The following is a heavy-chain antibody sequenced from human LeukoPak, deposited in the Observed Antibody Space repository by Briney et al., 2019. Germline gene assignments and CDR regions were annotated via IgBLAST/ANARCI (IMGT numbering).Heavy chain of an antibody. J-gene: IGHJ4*02. CDR1: GGSISSSSYY. V-gene: IGHV4-39*01. Sequence: SETLSLTCTVSGGSISSSSYYWGWIRQPPGKGLEWIGSIYYSGSTYYNPSLKSRVTISVDTSKNQFSLKLSSVTAADTAVYYCARHIPSYDFWSGYSPQRSCFDYWGQGTLVTVSS. D-gene: IGHD3-3*01. CDR3: ARHIPSYDFWSGYSPQRSCFDY. CDR2: IYYSGST.